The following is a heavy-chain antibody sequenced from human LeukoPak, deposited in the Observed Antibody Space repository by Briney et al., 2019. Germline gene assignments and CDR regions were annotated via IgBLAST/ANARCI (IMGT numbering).Heavy chain of an antibody. CDR2: ISGSGNTI. V-gene: IGHV3-48*03. D-gene: IGHD1-26*01. CDR3: ARDPYSGSYSAYYYYYMDV. Sequence: GGSLRLSCAASGFIFNIYEMTWVRQAPGKGLEWISYISGSGNTIYYTDSVKDRFTISRDNVKNSVSLQMTSLRAEDTAVYYCARDPYSGSYSAYYYYYMDVWGKGTTVTVSS. CDR1: GFIFNIYE. J-gene: IGHJ6*03.